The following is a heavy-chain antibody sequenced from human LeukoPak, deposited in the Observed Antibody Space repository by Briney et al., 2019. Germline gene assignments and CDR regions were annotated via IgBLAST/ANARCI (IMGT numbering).Heavy chain of an antibody. CDR1: GYTFTSYD. J-gene: IGHJ4*02. CDR3: ARSDDYRFYFDY. V-gene: IGHV1-8*01. Sequence: ASVKVSCKASGYTFTSYDINWVRQATGQGPEWMGWMNPNSGNTGYAQKFQGRVTMTRNTSTSTAYMELSSLRSEDTAVYYCARSDDYRFYFDYWGQGTLVTVSS. D-gene: IGHD4-11*01. CDR2: MNPNSGNT.